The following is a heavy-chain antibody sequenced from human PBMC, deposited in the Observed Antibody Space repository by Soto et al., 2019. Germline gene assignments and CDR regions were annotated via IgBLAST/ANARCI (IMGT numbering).Heavy chain of an antibody. CDR2: INHSGST. CDR1: GGSFSGYY. J-gene: IGHJ6*02. V-gene: IGHV4-34*01. CDR3: ARDRRGSGSYPGMDV. Sequence: SETLSLTCAVYGGSFSGYYWSWIRQPPGKGLEWIGEINHSGSTNYNPSLKSRVTISVDTSKNQFSLKLSSVTAADTAVYYCARDRRGSGSYPGMDVWGQGTTVTVSS. D-gene: IGHD3-10*01.